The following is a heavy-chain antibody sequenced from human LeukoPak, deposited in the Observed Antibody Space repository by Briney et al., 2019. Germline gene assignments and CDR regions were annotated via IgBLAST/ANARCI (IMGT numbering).Heavy chain of an antibody. V-gene: IGHV3-30-3*01. CDR2: ISYDGSNK. J-gene: IGHJ4*02. Sequence: PGGSLRLSCAASGFTFSSYAMHWVRQAPGKGLEWVAVISYDGSNKYYADSVKGRFTISRDNSKNTLYLQMNSLRAEDTAVYYCARGLGSAPGDYWGQGTLVTVSS. CDR1: GFTFSSYA. D-gene: IGHD6-6*01. CDR3: ARGLGSAPGDY.